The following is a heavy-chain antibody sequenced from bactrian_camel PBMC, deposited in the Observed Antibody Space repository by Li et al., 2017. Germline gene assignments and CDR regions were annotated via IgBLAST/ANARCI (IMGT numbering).Heavy chain of an antibody. D-gene: IGHD5*01. CDR2: RNPATGRA. CDR3: KPGDGTWLGGPCTHY. V-gene: IGHV3S54*01. J-gene: IGHJ4*01. CDR1: GDISGGYC. Sequence: HVQLVESGGGSVQAGGSLRLSCAASGDISGGYCMGWFRQAPGKQREAVILRNPATGRAVYIDDSVKGRFTISKDADKDTAYLQLNNLIPEDTAMYLCKPGDGTWLGGPCTHYRGQGTQVTVS.